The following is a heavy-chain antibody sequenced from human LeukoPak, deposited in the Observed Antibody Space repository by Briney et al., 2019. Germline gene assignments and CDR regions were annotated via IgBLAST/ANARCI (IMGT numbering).Heavy chain of an antibody. D-gene: IGHD6-13*01. CDR2: INHSGST. CDR3: ASGMSAAAGIRSDY. V-gene: IGHV4-34*01. J-gene: IGHJ4*02. Sequence: PSETLSLTCAVYGGSHSGYYWSWIRQPPGKGLEWIGEINHSGSTNYNPSLKSRVTISVDTSKNQFSLKLSSVTAADTAVYYCASGMSAAAGIRSDYWGQGTLVTVSS. CDR1: GGSHSGYY.